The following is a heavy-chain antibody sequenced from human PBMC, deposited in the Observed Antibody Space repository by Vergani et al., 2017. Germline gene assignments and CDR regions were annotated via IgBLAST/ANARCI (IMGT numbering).Heavy chain of an antibody. CDR2: IFSNDEK. Sequence: QVTLKESGPVLVKPTETLTLTCTVSGFSLSNARMGVSWIRQPPGKALEWLAHIFSNDEKSYSTSLKSRLTISKDTSKSQLVLTMTNMDPVDTATYYCARISTYYDFWSGYYSYYFDYWGQGTLVTVSS. V-gene: IGHV2-26*01. CDR1: GFSLSNARMG. D-gene: IGHD3-3*01. J-gene: IGHJ4*02. CDR3: ARISTYYDFWSGYYSYYFDY.